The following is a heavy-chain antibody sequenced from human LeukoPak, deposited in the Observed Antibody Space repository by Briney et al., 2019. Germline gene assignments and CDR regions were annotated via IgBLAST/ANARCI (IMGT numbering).Heavy chain of an antibody. V-gene: IGHV3-74*01. Sequence: GGSLRLSCAASGFTFSSYWMHWVRQAPGKGLVWVSRINSDGSSTSYADSVKGRFTISRDNAKNTLYLQMNSLRAEDTAVYYCARVVDYYDSSGFHDYWGQGTLVTVSS. J-gene: IGHJ4*02. CDR1: GFTFSSYW. CDR2: INSDGSST. D-gene: IGHD3-22*01. CDR3: ARVVDYYDSSGFHDY.